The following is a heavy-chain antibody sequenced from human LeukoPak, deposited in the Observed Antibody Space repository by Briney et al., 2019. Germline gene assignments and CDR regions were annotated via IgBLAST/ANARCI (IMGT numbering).Heavy chain of an antibody. J-gene: IGHJ4*02. CDR1: GYXFTGYY. Sequence: ASVTVSCKASGYXFTGYYIHWVRRAPGQGLEWMGWINPNSGDTNCAQKFQGRVTMTRDTSITTAYMEVTRLISDDTAIYYCARDKNPTVFDSWGQGTLVTVSS. CDR2: INPNSGDT. V-gene: IGHV1-2*02. CDR3: ARDKNPTVFDS.